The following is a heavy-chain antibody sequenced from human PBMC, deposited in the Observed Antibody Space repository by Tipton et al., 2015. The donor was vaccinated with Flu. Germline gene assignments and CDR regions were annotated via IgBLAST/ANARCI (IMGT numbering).Heavy chain of an antibody. Sequence: TLSLTYTVSGYSISSGYYWGWIRQPPGKGLEWIGSIYHSGSTYYNPSLKSRVTISVDTSKNQFSLKLSSVTAADTAVYYCARGPEQWLVNPHYFDYWGQGTLVTVSS. D-gene: IGHD6-19*01. J-gene: IGHJ4*02. CDR1: GYSISSGYY. V-gene: IGHV4-38-2*02. CDR3: ARGPEQWLVNPHYFDY. CDR2: IYHSGST.